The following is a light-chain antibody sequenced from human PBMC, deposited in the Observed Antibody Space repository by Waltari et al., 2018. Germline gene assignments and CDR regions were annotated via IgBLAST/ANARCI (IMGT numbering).Light chain of an antibody. CDR3: QQYDNLPPYT. V-gene: IGKV1-33*01. Sequence: DIQMTQSPYSLSASVGDRVTITCQASQDINNYLNWYQQKPGKAPKLLIYDASNLETGVPSRFSGSGSGTDFTFTISSLQPEDIATYYCQQYDNLPPYTFGQGTKLEIK. CDR2: DAS. J-gene: IGKJ2*01. CDR1: QDINNY.